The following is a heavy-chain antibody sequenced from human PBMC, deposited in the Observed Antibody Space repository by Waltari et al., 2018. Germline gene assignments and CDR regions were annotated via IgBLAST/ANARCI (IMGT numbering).Heavy chain of an antibody. CDR2: MNPKNGNT. D-gene: IGHD6-13*01. CDR1: GYTFPNYD. V-gene: IGHV1-8*01. J-gene: IGHJ4*02. Sequence: QVLLVQSGAELKTPGASVKVSCKASGYTFPNYDINWLRQATGQGLEWVGWMNPKNGNTSYAQKCQGRVTLTRDNSINTAYRELTSLTSDDTGVYYCARGLDSNSWYGAHFWGQGTLVTVAS. CDR3: ARGLDSNSWYGAHF.